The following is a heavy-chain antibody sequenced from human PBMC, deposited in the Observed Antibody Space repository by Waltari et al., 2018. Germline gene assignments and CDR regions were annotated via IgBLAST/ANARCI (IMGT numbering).Heavy chain of an antibody. Sequence: QVQLQQWGAGLLKPSETLSLTCAVYGGSFSGYYWSWIRQPPGKGLEWIGEINHRGSTNYNPSLKSRVTISVDTSKNQFSLKLSSVTAADTAVYYCARYSSSWYGAFDIWGQGTMVTVSS. D-gene: IGHD6-13*01. CDR3: ARYSSSWYGAFDI. CDR1: GGSFSGYY. J-gene: IGHJ3*02. CDR2: INHRGST. V-gene: IGHV4-34*01.